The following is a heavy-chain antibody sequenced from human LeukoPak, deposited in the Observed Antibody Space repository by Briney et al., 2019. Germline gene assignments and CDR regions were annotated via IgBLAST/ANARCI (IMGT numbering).Heavy chain of an antibody. D-gene: IGHD3-22*01. J-gene: IGHJ6*02. V-gene: IGHV3-23*01. Sequence: GGSLRPSCAASGFTFSSYAMSWVRQAPGKGLEWVSAISGSGGSTYYADSVKGRFTISRDNSKNTLYLQMNSLRAEDTAVYYCAKDPTMMFPDYYGMDVWGQGTTVTVSS. CDR1: GFTFSSYA. CDR3: AKDPTMMFPDYYGMDV. CDR2: ISGSGGST.